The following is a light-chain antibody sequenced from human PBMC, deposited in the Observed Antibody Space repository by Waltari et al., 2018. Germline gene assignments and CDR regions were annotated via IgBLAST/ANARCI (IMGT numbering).Light chain of an antibody. CDR3: QQRSNWPPFT. CDR1: QSVSSF. J-gene: IGKJ3*01. CDR2: DAS. Sequence: PGERATLSCRASQSVSSFVAWYQQKPGQAPRLLIYDASNRATGIPARFSGSGSGTDFTLTISSLEPEDFAVYYCQQRSNWPPFTFGPGTKVDIK. V-gene: IGKV3-11*01.